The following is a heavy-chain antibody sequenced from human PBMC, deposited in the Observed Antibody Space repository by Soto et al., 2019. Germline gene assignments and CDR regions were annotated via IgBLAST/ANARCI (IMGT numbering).Heavy chain of an antibody. J-gene: IGHJ5*02. CDR3: ARGRKGRFDP. V-gene: IGHV1-8*02. Sequence: QVQLVQSGAEVKKPGASVKVSCKASGYTFTSYDINWVRQATGQGPEWMGWMNPNSGNTVYAQKFQGRVTMTSDTSTTTAYMDLSNLRSEDTAVYYCARGRKGRFDPWGQGTLVTVSS. CDR2: MNPNSGNT. CDR1: GYTFTSYD.